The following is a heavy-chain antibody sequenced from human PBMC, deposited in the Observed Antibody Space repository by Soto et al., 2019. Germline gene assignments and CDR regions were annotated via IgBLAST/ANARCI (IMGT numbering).Heavy chain of an antibody. CDR1: GGSISTVGHY. J-gene: IGHJ4*02. CDR2: IYHTGST. Sequence: SETLSLTCSVSGGSISTVGHYWTWIRQPPGKGLEWIGSIYHTGSTYYSKSLRSRLTMSVETSKSQFSLRLSSVTAAETAVYYCARATGTLRSRNCDYWGQGSLVT. V-gene: IGHV4-31*03. CDR3: ARATGTLRSRNCDY. D-gene: IGHD1-1*01.